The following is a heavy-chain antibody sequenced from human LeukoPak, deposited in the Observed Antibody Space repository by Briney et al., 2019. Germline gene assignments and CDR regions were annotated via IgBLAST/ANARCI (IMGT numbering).Heavy chain of an antibody. J-gene: IGHJ4*02. CDR2: IYPGDSET. CDR3: ARLDEGCYYDGTGFNF. Sequence: GESLKISCRASGYIFTNYRIAWVRQMPGKGLEWMAIIYPGDSETTYGPSFPGHVTISADKSIRAAYLQWDPLKASDTAMYYCARLDEGCYYDGTGFNFWGQGTLVTVSS. D-gene: IGHD3-22*01. CDR1: GYIFTNYR. V-gene: IGHV5-51*01.